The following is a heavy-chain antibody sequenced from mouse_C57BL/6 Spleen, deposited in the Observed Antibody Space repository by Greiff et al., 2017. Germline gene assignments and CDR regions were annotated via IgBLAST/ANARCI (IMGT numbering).Heavy chain of an antibody. Sequence: QVQLQQSGPELVKPGASVKISCKASGYAFSSSRLNWVKQWPGTGLEWIGRIYPGDGDTNYNGKFKGKATLTADKSSSTAYMQLSSLTTEDSAVNFGARYTTVVVPDAMDDWGQGTSVTVSS. CDR2: IYPGDGDT. J-gene: IGHJ4*01. CDR1: GYAFSSSR. CDR3: ARYTTVVVPDAMDD. D-gene: IGHD1-1*01. V-gene: IGHV1-82*01.